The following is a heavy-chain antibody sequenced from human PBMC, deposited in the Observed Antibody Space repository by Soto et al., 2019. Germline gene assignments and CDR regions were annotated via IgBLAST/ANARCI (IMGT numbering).Heavy chain of an antibody. CDR1: GFTFSTHG. D-gene: IGHD3-10*01. V-gene: IGHV3-33*01. CDR3: ARDLGTFNYGSSYFDY. J-gene: IGHJ4*02. CDR2: SWYDGSHQ. Sequence: QVQLVESGGGVVQPGRSLRLSCAPSGFTFSTHGMHWVRQAPGKGLEWVAVSWYDGSHQYYADSVKGRFTIARDNSKNMLYLQMNSLRVEDTAVYYCARDLGTFNYGSSYFDYWAQGTPVTVSS.